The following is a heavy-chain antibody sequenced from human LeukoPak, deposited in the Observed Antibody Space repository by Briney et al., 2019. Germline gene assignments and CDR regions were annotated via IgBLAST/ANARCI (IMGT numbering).Heavy chain of an antibody. CDR1: GFTFSSYA. D-gene: IGHD6-6*01. J-gene: IGHJ4*02. CDR2: ISYDGSNK. Sequence: PGGSLRLSCAASGFTFSSYAMSWVRQAPGKGLEWVTLISYDGSNKYYADSVTGRFTISRDNSKNTLYLQMDSLRPEDTALYYCARENKAARMPFDYWGQGTLVTVSS. V-gene: IGHV3-30-3*01. CDR3: ARENKAARMPFDY.